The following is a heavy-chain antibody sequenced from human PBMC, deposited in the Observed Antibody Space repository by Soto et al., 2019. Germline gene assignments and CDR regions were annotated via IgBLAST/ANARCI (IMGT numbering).Heavy chain of an antibody. CDR1: GGSISSYS. J-gene: IGHJ5*02. CDR3: ARHGSQDHYDLWSGYSGPWFDP. D-gene: IGHD3-3*01. V-gene: IGHV4-59*08. CDR2: IYYSGST. Sequence: PSETLSLTCTVSGGSISSYSWSWIRQPPGKGLEWIGYIYYSGSTNYNPSLKSRVTISVDTSKNQFSLKLSSVTAADTAVYYCARHGSQDHYDLWSGYSGPWFDPRGQGTLVTVSS.